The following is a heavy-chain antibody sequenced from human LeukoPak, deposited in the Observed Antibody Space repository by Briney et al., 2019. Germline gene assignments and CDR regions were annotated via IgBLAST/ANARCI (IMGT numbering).Heavy chain of an antibody. V-gene: IGHV1-2*02. CDR1: GYTFTVYY. D-gene: IGHD1-26*01. Sequence: ASVKVSCKASGYTFTVYYMHWVRQAPGQGLEWMGWINTNSGGTNYAQKFQGRVTMTRDTSISTAYMELSRVRSDDTAVYYCARDQWEPGSYYYYYYMDVWGKGTTVTVSS. CDR2: INTNSGGT. J-gene: IGHJ6*03. CDR3: ARDQWEPGSYYYYYYMDV.